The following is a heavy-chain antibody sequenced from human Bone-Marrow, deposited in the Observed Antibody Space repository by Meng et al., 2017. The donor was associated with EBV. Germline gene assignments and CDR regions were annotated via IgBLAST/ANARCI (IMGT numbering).Heavy chain of an antibody. Sequence: QVPLPGAGPGRVKPLVALSLTCTVSGVSVRGGTFHWRAVRQPPGKELEWIGYIYDGGTTIYNPSLKSRVTIFLDTSRNQFSLGLRSVTTADTAVYYCAKSSSSTPGVVDSWGQGTLVTVSS. CDR2: IYDGGTT. J-gene: IGHJ4*02. D-gene: IGHD6-6*01. CDR3: AKSSSSTPGVVDS. V-gene: IGHV4-61*01. CDR1: GVSVRGGTFH.